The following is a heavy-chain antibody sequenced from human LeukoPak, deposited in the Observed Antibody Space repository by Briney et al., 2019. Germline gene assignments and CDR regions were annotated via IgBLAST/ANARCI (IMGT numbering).Heavy chain of an antibody. CDR2: IPYDGSNK. CDR3: AKNRVVFNWNYAYYFDD. J-gene: IGHJ4*02. Sequence: PGGSLRLSCAASGFTFSSYGMHWVRQAPGKGLEWVAVIPYDGSNKYYADSVKGRFTISRDNSKNTLYLQMNSLRPEDTALYYCAKNRVVFNWNYAYYFDDWGQGTLVTVSS. CDR1: GFTFSSYG. V-gene: IGHV3-30*18. D-gene: IGHD1-7*01.